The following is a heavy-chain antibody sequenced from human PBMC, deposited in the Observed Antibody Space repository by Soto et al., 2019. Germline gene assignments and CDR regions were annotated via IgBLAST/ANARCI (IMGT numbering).Heavy chain of an antibody. V-gene: IGHV3-72*01. CDR1: GFIFSDHY. CDR3: ARATTVTDY. J-gene: IGHJ4*02. CDR2: TRNKANSHTT. D-gene: IGHD4-17*01. Sequence: PGGSLRLSCAASGFIFSDHYMDWVRQAPGKGLEWVGRTRNKANSHTTEYAASVKGRFTISRDDSKNSLYLQMNSLKIEDTAMYYCARATTVTDYWGQGTLVTVSS.